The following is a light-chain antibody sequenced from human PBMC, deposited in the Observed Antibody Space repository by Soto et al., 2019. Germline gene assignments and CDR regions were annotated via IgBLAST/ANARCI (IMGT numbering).Light chain of an antibody. CDR1: QSVSSN. Sequence: RERATLSCRASQSVSSNLAWYQQKPGQAPRLLIYGASTRATDIPARFSGSGSGTEFTLTISSLQSEDFAVYYCQQYNNWQWTFGQGTKVDIK. V-gene: IGKV3-15*01. CDR3: QQYNNWQWT. J-gene: IGKJ1*01. CDR2: GAS.